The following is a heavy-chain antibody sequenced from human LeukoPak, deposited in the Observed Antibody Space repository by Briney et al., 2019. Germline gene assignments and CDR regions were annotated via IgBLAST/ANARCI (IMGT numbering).Heavy chain of an antibody. J-gene: IGHJ6*04. CDR3: AKGITMIVSCMDV. D-gene: IGHD3-22*01. V-gene: IGHV3-20*04. CDR2: INWNGGST. CDR1: GFTFDDYG. Sequence: RPGGSLRLSCAASGFTFDDYGMSWVRQAPGKGLEWVSGINWNGGSTGYADSVKGRFTISRDNSKNTLYLQMNSLRAEDTAVYYCAKGITMIVSCMDVWGKGTTVTVSS.